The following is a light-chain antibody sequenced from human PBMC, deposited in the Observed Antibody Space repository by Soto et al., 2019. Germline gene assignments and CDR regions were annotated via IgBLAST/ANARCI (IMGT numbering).Light chain of an antibody. CDR1: SSDVGGYNY. V-gene: IGLV2-14*01. J-gene: IGLJ1*01. CDR3: TSYTSISTYV. Sequence: QSVLTQPASVSGSPGQSITISCTGTSSDVGGYNYVSWYQQHPGKAPKLMIYDVSKRPSGVSNRFSGSKSGNTASLTICGLPADDEADYYCTSYTSISTYVFGTGTQLTVL. CDR2: DVS.